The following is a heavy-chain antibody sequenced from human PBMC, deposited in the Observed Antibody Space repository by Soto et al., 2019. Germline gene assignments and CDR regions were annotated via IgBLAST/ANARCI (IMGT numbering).Heavy chain of an antibody. Sequence: SETLSLTCAISGDIVSSNSAAWNWIRQSPSRGLEWLGRTYYRSKWYNDYAVSVKSRISIKPDTSKNQFSLQLNSVTPEDTAVYYCARDRSSAPRERYYYYYGMDVWGQGTTVTVSS. CDR1: GDIVSSNSAA. CDR3: ARDRSSAPRERYYYYYGMDV. D-gene: IGHD6-6*01. CDR2: TYYRSKWYN. J-gene: IGHJ6*02. V-gene: IGHV6-1*01.